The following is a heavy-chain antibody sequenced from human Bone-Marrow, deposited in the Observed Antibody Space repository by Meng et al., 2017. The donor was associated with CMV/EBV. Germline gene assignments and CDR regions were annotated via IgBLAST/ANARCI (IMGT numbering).Heavy chain of an antibody. J-gene: IGHJ2*01. V-gene: IGHV1-18*01. Sequence: QPVQARAEVPTPAASVKVSCQASRYTLTIYGISWVRQAPGQGPEWMGWISAYNGNTNSAPKLQGRVTMTTDTSTSTAYMELRSLRSADTAVYYCARDPPLLEYGPPFDLWGRGTLVTVSS. CDR1: RYTLTIYG. D-gene: IGHD4-17*01. CDR2: ISAYNGNT. CDR3: ARDPPLLEYGPPFDL.